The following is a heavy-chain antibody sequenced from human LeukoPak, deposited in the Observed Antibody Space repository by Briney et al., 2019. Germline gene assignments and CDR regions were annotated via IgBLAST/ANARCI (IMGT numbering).Heavy chain of an antibody. J-gene: IGHJ4*02. V-gene: IGHV3-30*18. CDR2: ISYDGSNK. Sequence: GRSLRLSCAASGFTFSSYGMHWVRQAPGKGREWVAVISYDGSNKYYADSVKGRFTISRDNSKNTLYLQMNSLRAEDTAVYYCAKMVIAAAAARDYWGQGTLVTVSS. D-gene: IGHD6-13*01. CDR3: AKMVIAAAAARDY. CDR1: GFTFSSYG.